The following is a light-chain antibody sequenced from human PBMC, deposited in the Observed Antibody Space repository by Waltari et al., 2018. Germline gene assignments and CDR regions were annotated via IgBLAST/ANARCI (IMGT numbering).Light chain of an antibody. CDR1: SSNIGSNY. CDR2: RNN. CDR3: AAWDDSLIRWL. Sequence: QSVLTQPPSASGTPGQRVTISCSGRSSNIGSNYVYWYQHVPGAAPKLLIYRNNQRPSGVPDRFSGSKSGTSASLAISGLRSEDEADYYCAAWDDSLIRWLLGGGTKLTVL. J-gene: IGLJ3*02. V-gene: IGLV1-47*01.